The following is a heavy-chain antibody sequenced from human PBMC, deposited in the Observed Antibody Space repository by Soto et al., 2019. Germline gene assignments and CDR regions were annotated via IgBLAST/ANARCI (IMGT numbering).Heavy chain of an antibody. CDR2: INPKSRGT. Sequence: QVQLVQSGAEVKKPGASVKVSCKASGYTFTDYFIHWVRQAPAQGFEWMGWINPKSRGTTYAQKFQGRVTMTRDTSNTTAYMELRGLRSDDTAIYYCARVTLRAGNWFDPWGQGTLVTVSS. J-gene: IGHJ5*02. CDR1: GYTFTDYF. V-gene: IGHV1-2*02. CDR3: ARVTLRAGNWFDP.